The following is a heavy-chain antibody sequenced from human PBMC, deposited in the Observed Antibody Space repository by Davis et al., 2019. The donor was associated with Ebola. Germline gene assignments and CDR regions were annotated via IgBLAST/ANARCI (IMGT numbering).Heavy chain of an antibody. Sequence: GESLKIPCPAPGFTFRGHWMTWVRQAPGKGLEWVANINQDGSEKHYVDSVKGRFTISRDNAKSSLYVYMNSLRGDDTAVYYCARHHYMRIDYWGQGSVVTVSS. V-gene: IGHV3-7*03. D-gene: IGHD4-11*01. CDR1: GFTFRGHW. J-gene: IGHJ4*02. CDR3: ARHHYMRIDY. CDR2: INQDGSEK.